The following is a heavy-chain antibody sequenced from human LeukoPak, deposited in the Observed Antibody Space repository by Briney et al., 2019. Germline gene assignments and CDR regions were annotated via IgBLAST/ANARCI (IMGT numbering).Heavy chain of an antibody. V-gene: IGHV3-23*01. D-gene: IGHD6-19*01. CDR3: AKEWSAVGGRWFDT. J-gene: IGHJ5*02. Sequence: GGSLRHSRAALGLNFNFHAMSWVRQAPGKGLEWVSAIRGSGSSTFYPDPAEGRFTIARDSSKNRLNLDMKSLRVEDPAVYCCAKEWSAVGGRWFDTWGQGTLGTVSS. CDR2: IRGSGSST. CDR1: GLNFNFHA.